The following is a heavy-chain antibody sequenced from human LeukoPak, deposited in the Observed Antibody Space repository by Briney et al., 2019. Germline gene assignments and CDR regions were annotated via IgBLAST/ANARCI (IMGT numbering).Heavy chain of an antibody. CDR1: GFTFRRYT. CDR3: AREGGFHYDSSGDAFDI. J-gene: IGHJ3*02. Sequence: GGSLRLFCAASGFTFRRYTMTWVRQAPGRGLEWVSSISSNSAYIYYADSLRGRLTISRDNAKNSLYLQVDSLGADDTAVYYCAREGGFHYDSSGDAFDIWGQGTMVTVSS. D-gene: IGHD3-22*01. CDR2: ISSNSAYI. V-gene: IGHV3-21*01.